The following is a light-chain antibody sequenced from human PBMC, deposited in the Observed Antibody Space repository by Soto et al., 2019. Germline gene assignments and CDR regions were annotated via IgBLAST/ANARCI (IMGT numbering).Light chain of an antibody. CDR1: QTIRSY. Sequence: EIVLTQSPATLSLSQGDRATLSCRASQTIRSYLAWYQQKPGQAPRLLIYDASNRATGIPARFSGSGSGTDFTLTISSLEPEDFAIYYCQHRSNWPTFGQGTRLEIK. V-gene: IGKV3-11*01. CDR3: QHRSNWPT. CDR2: DAS. J-gene: IGKJ5*01.